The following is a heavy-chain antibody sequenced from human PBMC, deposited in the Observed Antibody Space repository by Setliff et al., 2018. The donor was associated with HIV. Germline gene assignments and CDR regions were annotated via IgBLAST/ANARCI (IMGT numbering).Heavy chain of an antibody. CDR1: GGTFSTYP. D-gene: IGHD4-17*01. CDR3: ARSLGHDYGDNDSPLYNWFDP. V-gene: IGHV1-69*05. Sequence: SVKVSCKASGGTFSTYPINWVRQAPGQGLEWMGGIIPIFGTANYAQKFQGRVTITTDESTNTAYMELSSLGSEDTAVYYCARSLGHDYGDNDSPLYNWFDPWGQGTLVTVSS. CDR2: IIPIFGTA. J-gene: IGHJ5*02.